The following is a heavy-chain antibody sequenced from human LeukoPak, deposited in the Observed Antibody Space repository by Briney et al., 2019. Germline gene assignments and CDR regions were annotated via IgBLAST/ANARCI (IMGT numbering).Heavy chain of an antibody. CDR2: IWYDGSNK. CDR3: ARDNEAGATAIYYYMDV. CDR1: GFTFRSYG. V-gene: IGHV3-33*01. J-gene: IGHJ6*03. Sequence: PGRSLRLSCVASGFTFRSYGMHWVRQAPAKGLEWVVVIWYDGSNKYFADSVKGRFTVSRDNPKNTLYLQMNSLRAEDTAVYYWARDNEAGATAIYYYMDVWGKGTTVTVTS. D-gene: IGHD1-26*01.